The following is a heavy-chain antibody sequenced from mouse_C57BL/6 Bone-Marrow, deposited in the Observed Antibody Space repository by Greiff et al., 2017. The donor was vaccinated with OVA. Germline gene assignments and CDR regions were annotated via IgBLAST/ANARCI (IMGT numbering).Heavy chain of an antibody. J-gene: IGHJ3*01. CDR3: TTRGNCWFAY. CDR2: IDPENGDT. Sequence: EVQLQQSGAELVRPGASVKLSCTASGFNIKDDYMHWVKQRPEQGLEWIGWIDPENGDTEYASKFQGKATITADTSSNTAYLQLSSLTSEDTAVYYCTTRGNCWFAYWGQGTLVTVSA. CDR1: GFNIKDDY. D-gene: IGHD2-1*01. V-gene: IGHV14-4*01.